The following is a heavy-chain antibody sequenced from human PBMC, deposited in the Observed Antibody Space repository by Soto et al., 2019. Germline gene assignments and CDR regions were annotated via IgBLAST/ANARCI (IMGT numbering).Heavy chain of an antibody. CDR2: ISGSGSST. CDR1: GYTFSTYA. Sequence: PGGYLRLSCVASGYTFSTYAMSWVRQTPGRGLEWVSGISGSGSSTFYAGSVKGRFTISRDNSMNTLYLQMNSLRADDTAVYYCALRKTGSYFDYWGQGTLVTVSS. CDR3: ALRKTGSYFDY. V-gene: IGHV3-23*01. J-gene: IGHJ4*02. D-gene: IGHD7-27*01.